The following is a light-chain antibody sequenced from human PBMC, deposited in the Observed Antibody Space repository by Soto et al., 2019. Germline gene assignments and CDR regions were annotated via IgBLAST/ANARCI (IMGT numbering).Light chain of an antibody. CDR2: SHN. CDR3: ATWGGSLDGHV. Sequence: QSVLTQPRSASGTPGQRVTISCSGSSSNVGSNTVNWYQQLPGTATKLLIYSHNQRPSAVPDRFSGSQSGTSASLAITGLQSEDEADYYCATWGGSLDGHVFGTGTKLTVL. CDR1: SSNVGSNT. J-gene: IGLJ1*01. V-gene: IGLV1-44*01.